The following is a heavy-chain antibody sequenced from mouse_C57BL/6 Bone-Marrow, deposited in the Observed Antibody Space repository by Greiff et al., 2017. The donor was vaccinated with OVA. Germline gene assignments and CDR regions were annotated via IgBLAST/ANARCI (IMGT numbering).Heavy chain of an antibody. CDR2: ISNGGGST. J-gene: IGHJ3*01. CDR3: ARPYDGYSAWFVT. CDR1: GFTFSDYY. D-gene: IGHD2-3*01. V-gene: IGHV5-12*01. Sequence: EVQVVESGGGLVQPGGSLKLSCAASGFTFSDYYMYWVRQTPEKRLEWVAYISNGGGSTYYPDTVKGRFTISRDNAKNTLYLQMSRLKSEDTAMYYCARPYDGYSAWFVTGAKGLWSLSLQ.